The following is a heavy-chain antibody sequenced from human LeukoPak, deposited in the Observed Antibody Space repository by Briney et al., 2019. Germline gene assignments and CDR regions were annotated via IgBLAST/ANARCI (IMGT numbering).Heavy chain of an antibody. D-gene: IGHD3-3*01. CDR2: IYYSGST. V-gene: IGHV4-31*03. CDR1: GGSISSGGYY. CDR3: ARGVVQYYFDY. J-gene: IGHJ4*02. Sequence: KASETLSLTCTVSGGSISSGGYYWSWIRRHPGKGLEWIGYIYYSGSTYYNPSLKSRVTISVGTSKNQFSLRLSSVTAADTAVYYCARGVVQYYFDYWGQGTLVTVSS.